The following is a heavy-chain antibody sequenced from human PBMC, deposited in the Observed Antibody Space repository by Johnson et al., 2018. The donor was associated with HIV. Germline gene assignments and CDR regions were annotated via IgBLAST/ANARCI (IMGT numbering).Heavy chain of an antibody. CDR3: ARGDRDGYNLRDDAFDI. D-gene: IGHD5-24*01. V-gene: IGHV3-9*01. CDR2: ISWNSGSI. J-gene: IGHJ3*02. Sequence: VQLVESGGGLVQPGRSLRLSCAASGFTFDDYAMHWVRQAPGKGLEWVSGISWNSGSIGYADSVKGRFTVYRDNAKSSLYLQMNSLRAEDTAVYYCARGDRDGYNLRDDAFDIWGQGTMVTVSS. CDR1: GFTFDDYA.